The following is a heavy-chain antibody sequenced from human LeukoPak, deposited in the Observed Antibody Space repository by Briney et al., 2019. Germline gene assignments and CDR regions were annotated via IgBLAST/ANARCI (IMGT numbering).Heavy chain of an antibody. CDR1: GFTFSSYS. D-gene: IGHD3-22*01. J-gene: IGHJ6*03. V-gene: IGHV3-21*04. Sequence: PGGSLRLSCAASGFTFSSYSMNWVRQAPGKGLEWVSSISSSSSYIYYADSVKGRFTISRDNAKNTLFLQMNSLRAEDTAVYYCAQGFRGYYDSSGQKIPYYYYYMDVWGKGTTVTISS. CDR3: AQGFRGYYDSSGQKIPYYYYYMDV. CDR2: ISSSSSYI.